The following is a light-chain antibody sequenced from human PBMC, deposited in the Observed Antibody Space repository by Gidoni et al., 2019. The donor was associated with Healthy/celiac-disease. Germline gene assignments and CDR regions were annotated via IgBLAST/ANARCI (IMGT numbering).Light chain of an antibody. J-gene: IGLJ2*01. CDR2: GNS. CDR3: QSYDSSLSGHVV. V-gene: IGLV1-40*01. CDR1: RSNIGAGYD. Sequence: QSVLTQPPSVSGAPGQRVTISCTGSRSNIGAGYDGHWYQQLPGTAPKLLIYGNSNRPSGVPDRFSGSKSGTSASLAITGLQAEDEADYYCQSYDSSLSGHVVFGGGTKLTVL.